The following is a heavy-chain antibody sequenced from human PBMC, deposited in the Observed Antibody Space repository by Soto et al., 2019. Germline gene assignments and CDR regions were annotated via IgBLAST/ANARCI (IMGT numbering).Heavy chain of an antibody. J-gene: IGHJ4*02. Sequence: ETLSLTCTVSGGSISSSSYYWGWIRQPPGKGLEWIGSIYYRGSTYYNPSLKSRVTISVDTSKNQFSLKLSSVTAADTAVYYCALYYDYIWGSYRYTNYFDYWGQGTLVTVSS. CDR3: ALYYDYIWGSYRYTNYFDY. CDR1: GGSISSSSYY. D-gene: IGHD3-16*02. CDR2: IYYRGST. V-gene: IGHV4-39*01.